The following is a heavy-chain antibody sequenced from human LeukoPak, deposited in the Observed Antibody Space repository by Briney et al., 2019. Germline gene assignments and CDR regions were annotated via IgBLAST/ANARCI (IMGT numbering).Heavy chain of an antibody. V-gene: IGHV3-66*02. D-gene: IGHD1-1*01. CDR2: IYSGGST. CDR3: TTDPPRTGGRYMAV. CDR1: GFTVSSNY. Sequence: PGGSLRLSCAASGFTVSSNYMSWVRQAPGEGLEWVSVIYSGGSTYYADSVKGRFTISRDNSKNTLYLQMNSLRAEDTAVYYCTTDPPRTGGRYMAVWGKGTTVTVS. J-gene: IGHJ6*03.